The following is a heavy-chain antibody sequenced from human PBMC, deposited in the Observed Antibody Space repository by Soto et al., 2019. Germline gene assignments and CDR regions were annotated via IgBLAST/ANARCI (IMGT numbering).Heavy chain of an antibody. J-gene: IGHJ4*02. CDR3: AGILSDSSGYYLAY. Sequence: SPTCAVSCYSISSGYYWGWIRQPPRKGLEGIGSIYHSGSSYYNPSLTQRVNISVATSKNQFSLKLSSVTAADTAVYYCAGILSDSSGYYLAYWGQGTLVTVSS. CDR1: CYSISSGYY. D-gene: IGHD3-22*01. CDR2: IYHSGSS. V-gene: IGHV4-38-2*01.